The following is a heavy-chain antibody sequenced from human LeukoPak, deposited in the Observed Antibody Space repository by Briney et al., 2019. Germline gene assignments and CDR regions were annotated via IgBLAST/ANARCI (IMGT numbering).Heavy chain of an antibody. Sequence: PGGSLRLSCAASGFTFDDYAMHWVRQTPGKGLEWVSYISWNGDGIDYADSVKGRFTISRGNAKNSLYLQMNSLRPEDTALYYCVKGTPLGYWGQGTLVTVSS. CDR2: ISWNGDGI. CDR3: VKGTPLGY. V-gene: IGHV3-9*01. J-gene: IGHJ4*02. D-gene: IGHD3-16*01. CDR1: GFTFDDYA.